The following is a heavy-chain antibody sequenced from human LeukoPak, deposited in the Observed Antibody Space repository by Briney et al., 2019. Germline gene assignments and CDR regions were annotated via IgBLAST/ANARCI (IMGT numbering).Heavy chain of an antibody. D-gene: IGHD3-22*01. Sequence: GGSLRLSCAASGFTFSSYWMSWVRQAPGKGREWVANIKQDGSEKYYVDSVKGRFTISRDNAKNSLYLQMNSLRAEDTAVYYCARYYYDSSGYPSLFDYWGQGTLVTVSS. V-gene: IGHV3-7*01. CDR1: GFTFSSYW. CDR3: ARYYYDSSGYPSLFDY. J-gene: IGHJ4*02. CDR2: IKQDGSEK.